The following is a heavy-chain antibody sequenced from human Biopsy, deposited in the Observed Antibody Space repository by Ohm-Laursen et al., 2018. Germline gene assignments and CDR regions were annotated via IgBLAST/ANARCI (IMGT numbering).Heavy chain of an antibody. D-gene: IGHD3-22*01. V-gene: IGHV4-4*08. J-gene: IGHJ4*02. CDR3: ARHDRSGYWGLDY. CDR1: GGSLNNHY. Sequence: TLSLTCSVSGGSLNNHYWSWIRQSPGKGLERLAYIYSSGRTNYNPSLKSRIIVSVDTSKNQLSLKVTSVTATDTAMYYCARHDRSGYWGLDYWGQGALVTVSA. CDR2: IYSSGRT.